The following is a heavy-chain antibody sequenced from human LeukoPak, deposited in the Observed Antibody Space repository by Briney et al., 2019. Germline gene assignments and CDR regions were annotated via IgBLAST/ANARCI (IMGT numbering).Heavy chain of an antibody. V-gene: IGHV3-7*01. CDR2: IKQDGSEQ. J-gene: IGHJ4*02. CDR3: ARDTSSIVGPRFDY. D-gene: IGHD1-26*01. Sequence: GGSPRLSCAASGFTFSSYWMSWVRQAPGKGLEWVAIIKQDGSEQYYVDSVKGRFTISRDNAENSLYLQMNSLRAEDTAVYYCARDTSSIVGPRFDYWGQGTLVTVSS. CDR1: GFTFSSYW.